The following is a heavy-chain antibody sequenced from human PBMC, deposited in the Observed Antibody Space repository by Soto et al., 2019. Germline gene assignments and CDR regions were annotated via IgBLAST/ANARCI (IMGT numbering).Heavy chain of an antibody. CDR2: ISSSSSYI. CDR3: AKLKVVVAATSRLWFDY. Sequence: EVQLVESGGGLVKPGGSLRLSCAASGFTFSSYSMNWVRQAPGKGLEWVSSISSSSSYIYYADSVKGRFTISRDNAKNSLYLQMNSLRAEDTAVYYCAKLKVVVAATSRLWFDYWAQGTLVTVSS. D-gene: IGHD2-15*01. J-gene: IGHJ4*02. V-gene: IGHV3-21*01. CDR1: GFTFSSYS.